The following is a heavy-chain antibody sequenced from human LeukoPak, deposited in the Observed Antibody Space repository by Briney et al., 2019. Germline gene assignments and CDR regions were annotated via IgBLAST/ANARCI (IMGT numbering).Heavy chain of an antibody. V-gene: IGHV4-59*12. CDR2: IYYSGST. CDR1: GGSISSYY. Sequence: PSETLSLTCTVSGGSISSYYWSWIRQPPGKGLEWIGYIYYSGSTNYNPPLKSRVTTSVDTSKNQFSLKLSSVTAADTAVYYCARGGANVILVVAANWFDPWGQGTLVTVSS. J-gene: IGHJ5*02. D-gene: IGHD2-15*01. CDR3: ARGGANVILVVAANWFDP.